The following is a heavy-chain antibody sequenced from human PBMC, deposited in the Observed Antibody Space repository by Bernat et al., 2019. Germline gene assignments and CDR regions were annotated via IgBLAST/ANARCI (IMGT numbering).Heavy chain of an antibody. D-gene: IGHD6-13*01. CDR3: ARLGSRWSLEY. V-gene: IGHV3-33*01. J-gene: IGHJ4*02. CDR1: GFTFSSYG. CDR2: IWYDGSNK. Sequence: QVQLVESGGGVVQPGRSLRLSCAASGFTFSSYGMHWVRQAPGKGLEWVAVIWYDGSNKYYADSVKGQFTISRDNSKNTMHMQMNSLRVEDTAVYYCARLGSRWSLEYWGQGTLLTVSS.